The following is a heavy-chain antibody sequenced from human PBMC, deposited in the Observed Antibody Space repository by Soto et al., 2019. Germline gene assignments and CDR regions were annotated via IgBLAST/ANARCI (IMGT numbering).Heavy chain of an antibody. CDR2: IKTDGSST. V-gene: IGHV3-74*01. D-gene: IGHD3-16*01. J-gene: IGHJ4*02. CDR3: ARDQDTFGQAVFDS. CDR1: GFTLSSRW. Sequence: EVQLVESGGGLVQPGESLRLSCAASGFTLSSRWMHWVRQAPGKGLVWVSRIKTDGSSTSYADSVKGRFTISRDNAKNTLYLQMNSLRAEDTVMYYCARDQDTFGQAVFDSWGQGTLVTVSS.